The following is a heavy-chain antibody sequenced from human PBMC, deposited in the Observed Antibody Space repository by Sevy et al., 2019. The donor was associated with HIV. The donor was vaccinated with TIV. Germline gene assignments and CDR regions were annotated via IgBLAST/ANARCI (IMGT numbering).Heavy chain of an antibody. J-gene: IGHJ3*02. CDR1: GYTCTGYY. D-gene: IGHD2-15*01. CDR3: ASNRRYCSGGSCSDAFDI. Sequence: ASVKVSCKASGYTCTGYYMHWVRQAPGQGLEWMGRINPNSGGTNYAQKFQGRVTMTRDTSISTAYMELSRLRSDDTAVYYCASNRRYCSGGSCSDAFDIWGQWTMVTVSS. CDR2: INPNSGGT. V-gene: IGHV1-2*06.